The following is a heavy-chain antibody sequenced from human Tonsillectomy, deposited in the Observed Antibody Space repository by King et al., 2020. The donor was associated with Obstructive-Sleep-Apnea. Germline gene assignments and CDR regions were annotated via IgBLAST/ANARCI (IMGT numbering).Heavy chain of an antibody. D-gene: IGHD1-1*01. Sequence: VQLVESGGGVGQPGRSLRLSCAVSGFTFSAYAMHWVRQAPGKGLEWVAVISYDGSNRFYADSVKGRFTISRDNSKNTLFLQMNSLRAEDTAVYFCARSGVQLERRGNGMDVWGQGTTVTVSS. CDR3: ARSGVQLERRGNGMDV. J-gene: IGHJ6*02. CDR1: GFTFSAYA. V-gene: IGHV3-30*04. CDR2: ISYDGSNR.